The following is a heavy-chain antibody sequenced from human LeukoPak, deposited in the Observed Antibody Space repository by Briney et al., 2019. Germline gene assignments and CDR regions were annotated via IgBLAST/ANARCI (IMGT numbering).Heavy chain of an antibody. CDR1: GGSISSYY. V-gene: IGHV4-59*12. CDR2: IYYSGST. D-gene: IGHD6-19*01. Sequence: SETLSLTCTVSGGSISSYYWSWIRQPPGKGLEWIGYIYYSGSTNYNPSLKSRVTMSVDTSKNQFSLKLSSVTAADTAVYYCARDRRGGSSDWEGSSGAFDIWGQGTMVTVSS. J-gene: IGHJ3*02. CDR3: ARDRRGGSSDWEGSSGAFDI.